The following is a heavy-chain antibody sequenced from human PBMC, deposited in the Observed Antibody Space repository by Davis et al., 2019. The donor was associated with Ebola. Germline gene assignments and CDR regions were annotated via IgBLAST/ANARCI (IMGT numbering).Heavy chain of an antibody. Sequence: GGSLRLSCAASGFTVSSNYMSWVRQAPGKGLEWVSVIYSGGSTYYADSVKGRSTISRDNSKNTLYLQMNSLRAEDTAVYYCASTGTPYYYYGMDVWGQGTTVTVSS. CDR3: ASTGTPYYYYGMDV. V-gene: IGHV3-53*01. CDR2: IYSGGST. CDR1: GFTVSSNY. J-gene: IGHJ6*02. D-gene: IGHD4-17*01.